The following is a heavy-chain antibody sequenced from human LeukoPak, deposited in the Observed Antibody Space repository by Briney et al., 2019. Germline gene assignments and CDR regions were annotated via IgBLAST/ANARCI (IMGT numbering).Heavy chain of an antibody. CDR2: INGDGTSL. J-gene: IGHJ4*02. V-gene: IGHV3-74*01. CDR1: GFTFTSYW. Sequence: GGSLRLSCAASGFTFTSYWMHWVRQDSEKGLVWVSRINGDGTSLAYADSVKDRFTISRDNAKNMLYLQMSSLRVDDTALYYCVRGAPFDYWGQGTLVTVSS. CDR3: VRGAPFDY. D-gene: IGHD1-26*01.